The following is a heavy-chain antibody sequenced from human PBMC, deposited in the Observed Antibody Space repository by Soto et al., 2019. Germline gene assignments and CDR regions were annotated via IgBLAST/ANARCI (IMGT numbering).Heavy chain of an antibody. CDR2: IYYSGST. CDR1: GGSISSYY. Sequence: SETLSLTCTVSGGSISSYYWSWIRQPPGKGLEWIGYIYYSGSTNYNPSLKSRVTMSIDTSKNQFSLKLSSVTAADTAVYYCARDQGYYGSGSYSYSGQGTLVTVSS. CDR3: ARDQGYYGSGSYSY. J-gene: IGHJ4*02. D-gene: IGHD3-10*01. V-gene: IGHV4-59*01.